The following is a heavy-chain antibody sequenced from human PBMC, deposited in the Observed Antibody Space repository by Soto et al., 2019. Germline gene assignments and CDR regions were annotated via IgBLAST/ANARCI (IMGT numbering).Heavy chain of an antibody. CDR1: GFTFSSYA. Sequence: EVQLLESGGGLVQPGGSLRLSCAASGFTFSSYAMSWVRQAPGKGLEWVSAISGSGGSTYYADSVKGRFTISRDNTKNSLFLHMNSLRAEDTALYYCVRGGGHFANWGQGTLVIVSS. CDR3: VRGGGHFAN. V-gene: IGHV3-23*01. CDR2: ISGSGGST. J-gene: IGHJ4*02.